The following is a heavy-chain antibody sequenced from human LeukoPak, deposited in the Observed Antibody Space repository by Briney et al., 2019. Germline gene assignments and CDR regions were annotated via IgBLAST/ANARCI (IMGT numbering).Heavy chain of an antibody. CDR2: IDPNSGGT. CDR3: ARRGGSSGYYYPLVDY. CDR1: GYTFTGYY. D-gene: IGHD3-22*01. V-gene: IGHV1-2*02. J-gene: IGHJ4*02. Sequence: GASVKVSCKASGYTFTGYYMHWVRQAPGQGLDWMGWIDPNSGGTNYAQKFQGRVTMTTDTSTSTAYMELRSLRSDDTAVYYCARRGGSSGYYYPLVDYWGQGTLVTVSS.